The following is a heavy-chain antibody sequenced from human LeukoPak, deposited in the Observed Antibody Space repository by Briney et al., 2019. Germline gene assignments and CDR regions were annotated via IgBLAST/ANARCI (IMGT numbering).Heavy chain of an antibody. CDR3: ATLQSGLTVVVVAATLAAQNWFDL. CDR2: ISGFNGNT. J-gene: IGHJ5*02. CDR1: GYTFGNYG. V-gene: IGHV1-18*01. Sequence: ASVKVSCKAAGYTFGNYGIKWVRQAPGQGLEWVGWISGFNGNTNYAQNFHDRVTMTTDTSTTTAYMELRNLRSDDTAVYYCATLQSGLTVVVVAATLAAQNWFDLWGQGTLVTVSS. D-gene: IGHD2-15*01.